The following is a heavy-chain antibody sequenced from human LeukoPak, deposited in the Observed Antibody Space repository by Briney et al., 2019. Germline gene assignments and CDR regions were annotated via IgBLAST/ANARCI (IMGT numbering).Heavy chain of an antibody. V-gene: IGHV3-48*03. CDR1: GFTFSSYE. Sequence: PGGSLRLSCAASGFTFSSYEMNWVRQAPGKGLEWVSYISSSGSTIYYADSVKGRFTISRDNAKNSLYLQMNSLRAEDTAVYYCAKNYDFWSGHYYMDVWGKGTTVTVSS. CDR2: ISSSGSTI. D-gene: IGHD3-3*01. CDR3: AKNYDFWSGHYYMDV. J-gene: IGHJ6*03.